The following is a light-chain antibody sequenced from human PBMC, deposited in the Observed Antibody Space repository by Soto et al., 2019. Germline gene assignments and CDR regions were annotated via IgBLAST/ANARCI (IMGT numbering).Light chain of an antibody. CDR2: GTS. CDR1: QTISRNY. Sequence: EIVLTQSPGTLSVSPGERATLSCRASQTISRNYLAWYQQKPGQAPSLLIYGTSSRATDIPDRFSGSGSGTDFTLTISRLEPEDSGIYYCQQYVSWTFGQGTKVEIK. V-gene: IGKV3-20*01. J-gene: IGKJ1*01. CDR3: QQYVSWT.